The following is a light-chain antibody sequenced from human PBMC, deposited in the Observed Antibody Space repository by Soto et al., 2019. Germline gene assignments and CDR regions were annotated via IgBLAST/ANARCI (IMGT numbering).Light chain of an antibody. CDR2: GNS. Sequence: SLLTQPPSVSGAPGQRVTLSCTGSSSNIGAGYDVHWYQQLPGTAPKLLIYGNSNRPSGVPDRFSGSKSGTSASLAITGLQAEDEADHYCQSYDSSLSGVVFGGGTQLTVL. V-gene: IGLV1-40*01. CDR1: SSNIGAGYD. J-gene: IGLJ2*01. CDR3: QSYDSSLSGVV.